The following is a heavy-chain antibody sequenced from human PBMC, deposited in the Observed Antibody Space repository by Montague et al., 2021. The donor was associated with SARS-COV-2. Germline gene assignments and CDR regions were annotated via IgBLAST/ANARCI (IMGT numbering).Heavy chain of an antibody. J-gene: IGHJ3*01. Sequence: SETLSLTCAISGGSFSNYYWSWIRQPPGKGLEWIGEVNHSGTTIYNPSVKSGVTISEDTSKNQFYLRLNPVTAADTAVYYCARGRRRVVVPGAGPAGGGFDVWGQGTVVTVSS. CDR2: VNHSGTT. CDR3: ARGRRRVVVPGAGPAGGGFDV. V-gene: IGHV4-34*01. CDR1: GGSFSNYY. D-gene: IGHD2-2*01.